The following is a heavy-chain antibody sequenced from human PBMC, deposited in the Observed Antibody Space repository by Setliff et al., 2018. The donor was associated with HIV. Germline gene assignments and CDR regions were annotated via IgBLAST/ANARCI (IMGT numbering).Heavy chain of an antibody. J-gene: IGHJ6*03. CDR3: ARGHPPPLTMVRGVIRFGYMDV. CDR2: IYYSGRT. V-gene: IGHV4-39*07. Sequence: SETLSLTCTITNASAGSSEFYWGWIRQSPGKGLEWIGTIYYSGRTYLNPSLKSRVTLSVKTSKNQFSLKLNSVTAADTAVYYCARGHPPPLTMVRGVIRFGYMDVWGKGTTVTVSS. D-gene: IGHD3-10*01. CDR1: NASAGSSEFY.